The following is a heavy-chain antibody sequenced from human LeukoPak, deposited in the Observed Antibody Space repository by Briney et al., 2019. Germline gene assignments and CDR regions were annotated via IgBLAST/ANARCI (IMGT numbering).Heavy chain of an antibody. V-gene: IGHV1-46*01. CDR1: GYIFINNY. CDR3: ARDQEGFDY. J-gene: IGHJ4*02. CDR2: IYPRDGST. Sequence: ASVKVSCTASGYIFINNYIQWVRQAPGQGLEWVGMIYPRDGSTSYAQNFQGRVTVTRDTSTSTVHMELSGLTSEDTAVYYCARDQEGFDYWAREPWSPSPQ.